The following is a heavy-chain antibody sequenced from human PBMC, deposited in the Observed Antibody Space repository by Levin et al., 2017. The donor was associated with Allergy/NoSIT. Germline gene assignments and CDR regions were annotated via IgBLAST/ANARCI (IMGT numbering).Heavy chain of an antibody. CDR3: AHSRALSMDFDY. D-gene: IGHD2/OR15-2a*01. J-gene: IGHJ4*02. V-gene: IGHV2-5*02. Sequence: SGPTLVKPTQTLTLTCTFSGFSLRTSGVGVGWIRQPPGKALEWLELIYWDDDKRYSPSLKSRLTIAQDTSKNQVVLTMTNRNPVDTATYYCAHSRALSMDFDYWGQGTLVTVSS. CDR2: IYWDDDK. CDR1: GFSLRTSGVG.